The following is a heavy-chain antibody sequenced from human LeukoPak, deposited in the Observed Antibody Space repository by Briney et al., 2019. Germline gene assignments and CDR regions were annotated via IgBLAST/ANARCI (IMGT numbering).Heavy chain of an antibody. Sequence: SETLSLTCTVSGGSISSYYWSWIRQPPGKGLEWIVYIYYTGSTNYNPSLKSRVTISVDTSKNHFSLKLTSVTAADAAVYYCARDREYCSGGTCYSGAFDIWGQGTMVTVSS. CDR2: IYYTGST. CDR3: ARDREYCSGGTCYSGAFDI. V-gene: IGHV4-59*01. CDR1: GGSISSYY. J-gene: IGHJ3*02. D-gene: IGHD2-15*01.